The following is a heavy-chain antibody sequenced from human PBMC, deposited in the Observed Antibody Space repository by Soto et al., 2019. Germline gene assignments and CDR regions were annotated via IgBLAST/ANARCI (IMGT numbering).Heavy chain of an antibody. J-gene: IGHJ5*02. CDR1: GFTFSVYY. D-gene: IGHD4-4*01. Sequence: QVQLVESGGGLVKPGGSLRLSCAASGFTFSVYYMSWIRQAPGKGLEWISYISSRGGTIYYADSVKGRFTISRDNAESSLYLQMCSLRAEDTAVYYCARATTTGGRFRWFDPWGQGTLVTVSS. CDR2: ISSRGGTI. CDR3: ARATTTGGRFRWFDP. V-gene: IGHV3-11*01.